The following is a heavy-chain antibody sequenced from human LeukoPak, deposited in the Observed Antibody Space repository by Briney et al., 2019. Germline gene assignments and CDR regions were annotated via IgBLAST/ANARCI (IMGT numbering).Heavy chain of an antibody. D-gene: IGHD6-13*01. CDR1: GFTFSTYW. J-gene: IGHJ4*02. CDR3: ARDSAGNDY. Sequence: PGGSLRLSYAASGFTFSTYWMSWVRQAPGKGLEWVANIKQDGSEKYYVDSVKGRFTISRDNAKNSLHLQMNSLRAEDTAMYYCARDSAGNDYWGQGTLVTVSS. V-gene: IGHV3-7*01. CDR2: IKQDGSEK.